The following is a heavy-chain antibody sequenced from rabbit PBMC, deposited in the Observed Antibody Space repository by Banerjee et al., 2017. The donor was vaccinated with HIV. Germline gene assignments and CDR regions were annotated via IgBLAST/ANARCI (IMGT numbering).Heavy chain of an antibody. CDR2: LFVGSSEFT. CDR3: ARDLAGVIGWNFNL. J-gene: IGHJ4*01. Sequence: QEQLVESGGDLVKPEGSLTLTCKASGFTISSTYYMCWVRQAPGKGLEWIACLFVGSSEFTYSPSWAKGPFTISKTSSTTVTLQMTSLTAADTATYFCARDLAGVIGWNFNLWGPGTLVTVS. CDR1: GFTISSTYY. D-gene: IGHD4-1*01. V-gene: IGHV1S45*01.